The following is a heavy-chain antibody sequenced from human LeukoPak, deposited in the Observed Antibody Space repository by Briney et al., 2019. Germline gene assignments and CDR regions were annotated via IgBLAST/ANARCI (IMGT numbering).Heavy chain of an antibody. CDR1: GGSISSYY. Sequence: SETLSLTCTVSGGSISSYYWSWIRQPPGKGLEWIGYIYYSGSTNYNPSLKSRVTISVDTSKNQFSLKLSSVTAADTAVYYCARHILVVPAATFDYWGQGTLVTVSS. CDR2: IYYSGST. CDR3: ARHILVVPAATFDY. D-gene: IGHD2-2*01. V-gene: IGHV4-59*01. J-gene: IGHJ4*02.